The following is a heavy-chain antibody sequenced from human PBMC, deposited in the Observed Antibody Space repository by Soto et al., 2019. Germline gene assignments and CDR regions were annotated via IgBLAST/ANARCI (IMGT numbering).Heavy chain of an antibody. CDR1: GYTFTSYG. J-gene: IGHJ4*02. V-gene: IGHV1-18*01. CDR2: ISAYNGNT. Sequence: ASVTVSCKASGYTFTSYGISWVRQAPGQGLEWMGWISAYNGNTNYAQKFQDRFTITRDTSANTAYMDLRSLTSEDTAVYFCARGIWVATSASYYFDNWGQGTQVTVSS. D-gene: IGHD5-12*01. CDR3: ARGIWVATSASYYFDN.